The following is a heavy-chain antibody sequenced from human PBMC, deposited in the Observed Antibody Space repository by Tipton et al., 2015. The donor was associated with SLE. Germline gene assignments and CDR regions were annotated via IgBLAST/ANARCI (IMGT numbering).Heavy chain of an antibody. CDR1: GGSISSYY. V-gene: IGHV4-4*07. J-gene: IGHJ6*03. D-gene: IGHD2-2*01. CDR3: AREVVVVVPASYYYYMDV. Sequence: LRLSCTVSGGSISSYYWSWIRQPAGKGLEWIGRIYTSGSTNYNPSLKSRVTISVDTSKNQFSLKLSSVTAADTAVYYCAREVVVVVPASYYYYMDVWGKGTTVTVSS. CDR2: IYTSGST.